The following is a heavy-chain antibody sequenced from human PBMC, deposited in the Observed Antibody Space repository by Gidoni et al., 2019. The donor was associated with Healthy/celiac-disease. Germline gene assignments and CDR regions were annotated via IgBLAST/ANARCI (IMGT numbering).Heavy chain of an antibody. CDR3: TAEFETIAARPGPDY. CDR1: GLPLSHAW. J-gene: IGHJ4*02. Sequence: EVQLVECGGGLVKPGGSLRLSCAASGLPLSHAWMNWVRQAPGKGLEWIGRIKSKTDGGTTDYAAPVKGRFTISRDDSKNTLYLQMNSLKTEDTDVYYCTAEFETIAARPGPDYWGQGTLVTVSS. CDR2: IKSKTDGGTT. D-gene: IGHD6-6*01. V-gene: IGHV3-15*07.